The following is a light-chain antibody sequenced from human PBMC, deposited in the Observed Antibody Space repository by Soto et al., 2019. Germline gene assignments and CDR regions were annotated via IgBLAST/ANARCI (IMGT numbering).Light chain of an antibody. Sequence: DIQMTQSPSSLSASVGDRGTITCRASQNISNYLNWYRQKPGKAPKILISAASSLQSGVPSRFSGSGSVTDFTLPIRSLQPEDFSTYYCQQNYSILFTFGGGTKVDIK. CDR2: AAS. CDR1: QNISNY. CDR3: QQNYSILFT. V-gene: IGKV1-39*01. J-gene: IGKJ4*01.